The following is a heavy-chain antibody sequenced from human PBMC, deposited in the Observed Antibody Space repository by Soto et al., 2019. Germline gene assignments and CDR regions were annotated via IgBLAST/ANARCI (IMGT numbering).Heavy chain of an antibody. J-gene: IGHJ5*02. D-gene: IGHD6-25*01. Sequence: QVQLQESGPGLVKSSETLSLTCTVSGGSISRYYWSWIRQPPGKGLEWIGYIFYSGSTNYNPSLMSRVTMSVDTYKNQLSLNLSFVTAADTAVYYCARHASSDSPFDPWGQGTLVTVSS. CDR1: GGSISRYY. CDR2: IFYSGST. CDR3: ARHASSDSPFDP. V-gene: IGHV4-59*08.